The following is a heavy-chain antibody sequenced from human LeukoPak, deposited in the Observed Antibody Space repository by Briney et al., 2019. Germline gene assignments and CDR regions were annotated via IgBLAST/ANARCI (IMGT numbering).Heavy chain of an antibody. V-gene: IGHV1-2*02. Sequence: ASVKGSCKASGYTFTGYYMHWGRQAPGQGLEWMGWINPNSGGAKYAQKFQGRVTMTRDTSISTAYMELSRLRSDDTAVYYCARPLYDRSGYMEYWGQGTLVTVSS. CDR1: GYTFTGYY. J-gene: IGHJ4*02. D-gene: IGHD3-22*01. CDR3: ARPLYDRSGYMEY. CDR2: INPNSGGA.